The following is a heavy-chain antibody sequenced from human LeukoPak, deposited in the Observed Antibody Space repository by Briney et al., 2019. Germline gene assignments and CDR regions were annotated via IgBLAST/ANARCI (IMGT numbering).Heavy chain of an antibody. Sequence: GGSLRLSCTASQFTFSIYAMSWVRQAPGKGLEWVSDISGSGSSTYYADSVKGRFTISRNNSNNTVYLQMKSLRAEDTALYYCAKSPLHTGTTRVWFDPWGQGTLVTVSS. CDR1: QFTFSIYA. CDR2: ISGSGSST. J-gene: IGHJ5*02. CDR3: AKSPLHTGTTRVWFDP. V-gene: IGHV3-23*01. D-gene: IGHD1-1*01.